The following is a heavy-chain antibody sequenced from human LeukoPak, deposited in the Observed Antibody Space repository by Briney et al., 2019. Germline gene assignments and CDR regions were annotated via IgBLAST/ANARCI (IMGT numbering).Heavy chain of an antibody. V-gene: IGHV3-48*03. Sequence: GRSLRLSCAASGFTFSSYEMNWVRQAPGKGLEWVSYISSSGSTIYYADSVKGRFTTSRDNAKNSLYLQMNSLRAEDTAVYYCAGRITMVRGVSKVDYWGQGTLVTVSS. CDR3: AGRITMVRGVSKVDY. CDR2: ISSSGSTI. J-gene: IGHJ4*02. CDR1: GFTFSSYE. D-gene: IGHD3-10*01.